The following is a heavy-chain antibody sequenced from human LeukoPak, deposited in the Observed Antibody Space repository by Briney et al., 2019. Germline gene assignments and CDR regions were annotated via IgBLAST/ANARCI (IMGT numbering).Heavy chain of an antibody. Sequence: PGGSLRLSCAGSGFTFSSYAMSWVRQAPGKGLEWVSAISGSGGSTYYADSVKGRFTISRDNSKNTLYLQMNSLRAEDTAVYYCAKDPRTWGYDSSGYPYYFDYWGQGTLVTVSS. CDR2: ISGSGGST. D-gene: IGHD3-22*01. J-gene: IGHJ4*02. V-gene: IGHV3-23*01. CDR1: GFTFSSYA. CDR3: AKDPRTWGYDSSGYPYYFDY.